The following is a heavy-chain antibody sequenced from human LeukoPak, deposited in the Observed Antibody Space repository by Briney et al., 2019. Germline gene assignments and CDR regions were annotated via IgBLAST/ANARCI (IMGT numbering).Heavy chain of an antibody. Sequence: SVKVSCKASGGTFSSYAISWVRQAPGQGLEWMGRIIPILGIANYAQKFQGRVTITADKSTSTAYMELSSLRSEDTAVYYCARGIGAAAGTADYWGQGTLVAVSS. CDR2: IIPILGIA. CDR3: ARGIGAAAGTADY. V-gene: IGHV1-69*04. J-gene: IGHJ4*02. CDR1: GGTFSSYA. D-gene: IGHD6-13*01.